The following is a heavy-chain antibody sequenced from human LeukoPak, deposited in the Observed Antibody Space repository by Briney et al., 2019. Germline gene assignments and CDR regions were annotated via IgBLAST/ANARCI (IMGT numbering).Heavy chain of an antibody. CDR3: ARDIVVVPAAANYYYYGMDV. J-gene: IGHJ6*02. CDR1: GYTFTGYY. CDR2: INPNSGGT. D-gene: IGHD2-2*01. V-gene: IGHV1-2*02. Sequence: GASVKVSCKASGYTFTGYYMHWVQQAPGQGLEWMGWINPNSGGTNYAQKFQGRVTMTRDTSISTAYMELSRLRSDDTAVYYCARDIVVVPAAANYYYYGMDVWGQGTTVTVS.